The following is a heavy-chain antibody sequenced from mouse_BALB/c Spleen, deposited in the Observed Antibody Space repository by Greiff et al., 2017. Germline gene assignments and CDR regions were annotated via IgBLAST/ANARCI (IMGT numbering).Heavy chain of an antibody. CDR2: INPSTGYT. D-gene: IGHD2-3*01. CDR3: ARSGDGYYLAWFAY. CDR1: GYTFTSYW. V-gene: IGHV1-7*01. Sequence: VQRVESGAELAKPGASVKMSCKASGYTFTSYWMHWVKQRPGQGLEWIGYINPSTGYTEYNQKFKDKATLTADKSSSTAYMQLSSLTSEDSAVYYCARSGDGYYLAWFAYWGQGTLVTVSA. J-gene: IGHJ3*01.